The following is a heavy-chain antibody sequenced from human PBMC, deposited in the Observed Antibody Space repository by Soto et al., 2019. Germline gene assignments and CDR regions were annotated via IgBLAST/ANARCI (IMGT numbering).Heavy chain of an antibody. J-gene: IGHJ4*02. V-gene: IGHV3-73*02. CDR1: GVSFRGSA. Sequence: QLVESGGGLVQSGGSLKLSCAASGVSFRGSAIHWVRQASGRGLEWVGRIRSKPKSYATAYGASVTGRFTISRDDSENTMYLQMNSLKTEDTAVYYCTSLPDYWGQGVLVTVSS. CDR2: IRSKPKSYAT. CDR3: TSLPDY.